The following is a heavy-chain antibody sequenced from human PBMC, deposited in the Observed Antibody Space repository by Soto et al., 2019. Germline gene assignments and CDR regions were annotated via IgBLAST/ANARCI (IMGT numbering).Heavy chain of an antibody. CDR2: ISYDGSNK. J-gene: IGHJ4*02. Sequence: GGSLRLSCAASGFTFSSYAMHWVRQAPGKGLEWVAVISYDGSNKYYADSVKGRFTISRDNSKNTLYLQMNSLRAEDTAVYYCAREPYTYGSRSSLCDYWGQGTLVTVSS. V-gene: IGHV3-30-3*01. D-gene: IGHD3-10*01. CDR1: GFTFSSYA. CDR3: AREPYTYGSRSSLCDY.